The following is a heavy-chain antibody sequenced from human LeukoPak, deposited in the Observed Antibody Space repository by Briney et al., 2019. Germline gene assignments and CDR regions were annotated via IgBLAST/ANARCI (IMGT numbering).Heavy chain of an antibody. CDR3: ARGCISSSCSGSRWFDP. D-gene: IGHD2-2*01. J-gene: IGHJ5*02. Sequence: GGSLRLSCAASGFTFSRYAMSWVRQTPGKGLEWVSSIPGGGSSTSYADSVKGRFTISRDNSKNTLYLQMNSLRAEDTAVYYCARGCISSSCSGSRWFDPWGQGTLVTVSS. V-gene: IGHV3-23*01. CDR1: GFTFSRYA. CDR2: IPGGGSST.